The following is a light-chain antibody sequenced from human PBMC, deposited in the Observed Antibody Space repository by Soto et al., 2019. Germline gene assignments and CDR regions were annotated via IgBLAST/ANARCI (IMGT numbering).Light chain of an antibody. CDR2: KAS. Sequence: DIQMPQSPSTLSASVGDRVTITCRASQSISSWLAWYQQKPGKAPKLLIYKASSLESGVPSRFSGSGSGTEFTLTISSLQPDDFATYYCLQSEGTFGPGTKVDIK. CDR1: QSISSW. CDR3: LQSEGT. J-gene: IGKJ3*01. V-gene: IGKV1-5*03.